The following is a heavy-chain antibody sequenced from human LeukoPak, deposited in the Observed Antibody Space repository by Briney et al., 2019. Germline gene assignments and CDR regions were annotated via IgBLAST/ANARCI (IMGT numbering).Heavy chain of an antibody. J-gene: IGHJ4*02. CDR1: EFTFSSYA. Sequence: GGSLRLSCAASEFTFSSYAMHWVRQAPGKGLEWVAVISYDGSNKYYADSVKGRFTISRDNSKNTLYLQMNSLRAEDTAVYYCAKGQRPRYSEGWYQDYWGQGTLVTVSS. V-gene: IGHV3-30*18. D-gene: IGHD5-12*01. CDR2: ISYDGSNK. CDR3: AKGQRPRYSEGWYQDY.